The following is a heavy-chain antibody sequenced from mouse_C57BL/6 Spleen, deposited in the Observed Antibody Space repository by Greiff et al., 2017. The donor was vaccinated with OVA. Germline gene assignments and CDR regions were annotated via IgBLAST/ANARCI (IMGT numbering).Heavy chain of an antibody. CDR3: ASPLSYGYAMDY. Sequence: QVQLQQPGTELVKPGASVKLSCKASGYTFTSYWMHWVKQRPGQGLEWIGNINPSNGGTNYNEKFKSKATLTVYKSSSTAYMQLSSLTSEDSVVYYCASPLSYGYAMDYWGQGTSVTVSS. D-gene: IGHD1-1*01. J-gene: IGHJ4*01. CDR1: GYTFTSYW. V-gene: IGHV1-53*01. CDR2: INPSNGGT.